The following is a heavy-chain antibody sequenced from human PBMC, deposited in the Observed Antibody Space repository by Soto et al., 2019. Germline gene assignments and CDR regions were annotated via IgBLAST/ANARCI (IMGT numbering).Heavy chain of an antibody. D-gene: IGHD1-1*01. CDR3: AKDMGTGYYYYCMDV. V-gene: IGHV3-9*01. CDR1: GFTFDDYA. J-gene: IGHJ6*02. Sequence: GGSLRLSCAASGFTFDDYAMHWVRQAPGKGLEWVSGISWNSGSIGCADFVKGRFTISRDNAKNSLYLQMNSLRAEDTALYYCAKDMGTGYYYYCMDVWGQGTTVTVSS. CDR2: ISWNSGSI.